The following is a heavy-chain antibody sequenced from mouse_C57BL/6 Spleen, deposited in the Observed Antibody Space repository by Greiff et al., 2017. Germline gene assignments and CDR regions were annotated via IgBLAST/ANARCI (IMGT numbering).Heavy chain of an antibody. Sequence: EVKLMESGPELVKPGASVKISCKASGYSFTGYYMHWVKQSHGNILDWIGYIYPYNGVSSYNRKFKGKATLTVDKSSSTAYMELRSLTSEDSAVYYCARNYYGSYWYFDVWGTGTTVTVSS. J-gene: IGHJ1*03. CDR2: IYPYNGVS. V-gene: IGHV1-31*01. CDR3: ARNYYGSYWYFDV. D-gene: IGHD1-1*01. CDR1: GYSFTGYY.